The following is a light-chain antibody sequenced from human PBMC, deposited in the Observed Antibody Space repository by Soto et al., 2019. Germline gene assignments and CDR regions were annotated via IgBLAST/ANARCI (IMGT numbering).Light chain of an antibody. CDR3: QQGSPRS. V-gene: IGKV3-15*01. CDR1: QSVGSN. CDR2: AAS. J-gene: IGKJ5*01. Sequence: MPQSPDTLSVSARASATLSCRASQSVGSNLAWHQQKPGQAPRLLIYAASTRATGIPARFSGSGSGTEFTLISSLPQYDDSAVYYCQQGSPRSFGQGTRLEIK.